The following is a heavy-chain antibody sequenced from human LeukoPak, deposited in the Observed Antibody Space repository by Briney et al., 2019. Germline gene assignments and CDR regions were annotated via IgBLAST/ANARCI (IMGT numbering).Heavy chain of an antibody. CDR3: ARGNPPYYYGSGSYFDYYYYYMDV. Sequence: SVKVSCKASGGTFSSYAISWVRQAPGQGLEWMGGIIPIFGTANYAQKFQGRVTITADESTSTAYMELSSLRSEDTAVYYCARGNPPYYYGSGSYFDYYYYYMDVWGKGTTVTISS. J-gene: IGHJ6*03. V-gene: IGHV1-69*13. D-gene: IGHD3-10*01. CDR1: GGTFSSYA. CDR2: IIPIFGTA.